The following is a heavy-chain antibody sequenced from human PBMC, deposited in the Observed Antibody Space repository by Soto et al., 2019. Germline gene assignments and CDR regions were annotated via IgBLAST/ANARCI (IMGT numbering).Heavy chain of an antibody. CDR3: ARDIGFDYVN. J-gene: IGHJ4*02. CDR1: VFNVMSYW. D-gene: IGHD3-16*01. Sequence: AGWSLRLSCAVSVFNVMSYWMSWVRQAPGKGLEWVASIKDDGSEIYYLQSVRGRFSISRDSAGNALHLTMNYLSAEDTGVYFCARDIGFDYVNWGQGTLVTVSS. V-gene: IGHV3-7*01. CDR2: IKDDGSEI.